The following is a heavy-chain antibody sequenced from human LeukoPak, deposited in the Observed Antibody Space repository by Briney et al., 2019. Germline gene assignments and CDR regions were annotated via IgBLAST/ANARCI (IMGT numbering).Heavy chain of an antibody. D-gene: IGHD2-15*01. Sequence: GGSLRLSCAASGFTFRDYWMNWVRQAPGKGLEWVASIKQDGSEKYYVDSVKGRFTTSRDNAKNSLYLQMNSLRAEDTAVYYCARDGTSVVGSLDYWGQGTLVTVSS. J-gene: IGHJ4*02. V-gene: IGHV3-7*05. CDR2: IKQDGSEK. CDR1: GFTFRDYW. CDR3: ARDGTSVVGSLDY.